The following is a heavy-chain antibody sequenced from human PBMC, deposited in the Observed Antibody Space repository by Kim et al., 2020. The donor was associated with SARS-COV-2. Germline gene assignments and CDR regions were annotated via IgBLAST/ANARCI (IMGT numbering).Heavy chain of an antibody. Sequence: LKSRVTISVDTSKNHFSLKRSSVTAADTAVYYCARGSWSGSSSYYGMDVWGQGTTVTVSS. D-gene: IGHD6-13*01. CDR3: ARGSWSGSSSYYGMDV. V-gene: IGHV4-34*01. J-gene: IGHJ6*02.